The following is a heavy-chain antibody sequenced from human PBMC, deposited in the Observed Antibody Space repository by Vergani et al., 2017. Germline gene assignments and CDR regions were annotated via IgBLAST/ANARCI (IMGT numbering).Heavy chain of an antibody. CDR1: GGSFSGYY. Sequence: QVQLQQWGAGLLKPSETLSLTCAVYGGSFSGYYWSWIRQPPGKGLEWIGEIKHSGSTNYNPSLKSRVTISVDTSKNQFSLKLSSGTAADTAVYYCARGRKVLKRYYLDYWGQGTLVTVSS. V-gene: IGHV4-34*01. CDR2: IKHSGST. CDR3: ARGRKVLKRYYLDY. D-gene: IGHD3-3*01. J-gene: IGHJ4*02.